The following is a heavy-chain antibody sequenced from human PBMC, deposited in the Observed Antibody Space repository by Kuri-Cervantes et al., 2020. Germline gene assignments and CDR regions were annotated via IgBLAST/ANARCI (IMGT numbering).Heavy chain of an antibody. D-gene: IGHD6-19*01. J-gene: IGHJ4*02. CDR1: SGSISSGTFY. CDR3: ARGIAVAGLFFLN. V-gene: IGHV4-39*07. CDR2: IYYSGST. Sequence: SETLSLTCTVSSGSISSGTFYWGWIRQPPGKGLEWIGSIYYSGSTNYNPSLKSRVTISVDTSKNQFSLKLSSVTAADTAVYYCARGIAVAGLFFLNWGQGTLVTVSS.